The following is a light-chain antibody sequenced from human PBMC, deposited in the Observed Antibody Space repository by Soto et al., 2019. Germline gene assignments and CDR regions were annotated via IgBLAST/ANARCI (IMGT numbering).Light chain of an antibody. V-gene: IGKV1-5*03. Sequence: DIQMTQSPSTLSAFVGDRVTITCRASQSISVWLAWYQQKPGKASKLLMYKASSLESGVPSRFSGSGSGTEFTLTISSLQSDDFATYYCQQYDSYPWTFGQGTKVEIK. CDR2: KAS. CDR3: QQYDSYPWT. J-gene: IGKJ1*01. CDR1: QSISVW.